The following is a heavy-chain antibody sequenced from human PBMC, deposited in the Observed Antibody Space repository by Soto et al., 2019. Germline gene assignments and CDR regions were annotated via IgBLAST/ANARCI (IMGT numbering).Heavy chain of an antibody. J-gene: IGHJ5*02. D-gene: IGHD1-1*01. CDR2: INPNSGGT. CDR3: ARLVGNWNDPQGWFDP. CDR1: GYTFTGYY. Sequence: GASVKVSCKASGYTFTGYYMHWVRQAPGQGLEWMGWINPNSGGTNYAQKFQGWVTMTRDTSISTAYMELSRLRSDDTAVYYCARLVGNWNDPQGWFDPWGQGTLVTVS. V-gene: IGHV1-2*04.